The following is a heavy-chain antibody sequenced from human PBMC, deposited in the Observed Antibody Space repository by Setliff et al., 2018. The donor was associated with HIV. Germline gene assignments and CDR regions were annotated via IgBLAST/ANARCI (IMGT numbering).Heavy chain of an antibody. J-gene: IGHJ3*02. CDR1: GFTFGDYA. CDR3: TRDQPRYYNFWSGPDAFDI. V-gene: IGHV3-49*04. D-gene: IGHD3-3*01. CDR2: IRSKAYGGTT. Sequence: QTLSLSCTASGFTFGDYAMSWVRQAPGKGLEWVGFIRSKAYGGTTEYAASVKGRFTISRDDSKSIAYLQMNSLKTEDTAVYYCTRDQPRYYNFWSGPDAFDIWGQGTMVTVSS.